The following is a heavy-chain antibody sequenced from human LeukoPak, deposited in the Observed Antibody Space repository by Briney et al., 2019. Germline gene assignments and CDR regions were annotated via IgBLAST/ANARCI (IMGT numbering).Heavy chain of an antibody. Sequence: PGGSLRLSCAASGFTFSSYAMSWVRQAPGKGLEWVSTISVSGGNTYYADSVKGRFTISRDNSKSTMYMQMNSLRVEDTATYYCSGYCSGGNCYSGAYWGQGTLVTVSS. J-gene: IGHJ4*02. CDR2: ISVSGGNT. CDR3: SGYCSGGNCYSGAY. CDR1: GFTFSSYA. V-gene: IGHV3-23*01. D-gene: IGHD2-15*01.